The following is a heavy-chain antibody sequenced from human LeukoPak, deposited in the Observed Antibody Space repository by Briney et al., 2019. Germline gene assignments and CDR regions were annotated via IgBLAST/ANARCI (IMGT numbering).Heavy chain of an antibody. CDR3: ARGGAARPDY. J-gene: IGHJ4*02. V-gene: IGHV3-48*01. D-gene: IGHD6-6*01. Sequence: DSVKGRFTISGDNAKNSLYLQMNTLRAEGTAVYYCARGGAARPDYWGQGTLVTVSS.